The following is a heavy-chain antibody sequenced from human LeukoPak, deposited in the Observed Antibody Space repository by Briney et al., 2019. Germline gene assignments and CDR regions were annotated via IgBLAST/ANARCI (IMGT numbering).Heavy chain of an antibody. D-gene: IGHD1-26*01. CDR2: FYHTGSA. CDR1: GYSISSGYY. V-gene: IGHV4-38-2*02. CDR3: AGVSGNYNGRAFDI. Sequence: PSETLSLTCTVSGYSISSGYYWGWIRQPPGKGLEWIGTFYHTGSAYYNPSLKSRVTISIDTSKNQLSLKVRSVTAADTAVYYCAGVSGNYNGRAFDIWGQGTMVTVSS. J-gene: IGHJ3*02.